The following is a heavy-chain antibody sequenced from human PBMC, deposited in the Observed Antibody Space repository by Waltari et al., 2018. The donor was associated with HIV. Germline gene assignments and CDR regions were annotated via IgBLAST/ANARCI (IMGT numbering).Heavy chain of an antibody. D-gene: IGHD6-13*01. CDR2: IYYSRST. Sequence: QLQLQESGPGLVKPSETLSLTCTVSGGSISSNSYYLGWIRQPPGKGLEWIGTIYYSRSTHYNPSGKSPVTISVDPLKYQFSLKPVAVTAAATAVYYGARVTKYRSSWTTQLRRWCDPWGRGTLGNVSS. J-gene: IGHJ5*02. CDR3: ARVTKYRSSWTTQLRRWCDP. CDR1: GGSISSNSYY. V-gene: IGHV4-39*07.